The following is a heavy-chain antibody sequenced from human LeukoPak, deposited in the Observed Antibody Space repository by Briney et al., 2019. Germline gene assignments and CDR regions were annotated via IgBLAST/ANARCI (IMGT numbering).Heavy chain of an antibody. J-gene: IGHJ4*02. CDR1: GFTFSTYG. CDR2: ISYDGSDK. CDR3: AKAVDNNYPHFDY. Sequence: GGSLRLSCAASGFTFSTYGMHWVRQAPGKGLEWVAVISYDGSDKYYADSVKGRFTISRDNSKNTLYLLMNSLRAEDTTVYYCAKAVDNNYPHFDYWGQGTLVTVSS. V-gene: IGHV3-30*18. D-gene: IGHD4-11*01.